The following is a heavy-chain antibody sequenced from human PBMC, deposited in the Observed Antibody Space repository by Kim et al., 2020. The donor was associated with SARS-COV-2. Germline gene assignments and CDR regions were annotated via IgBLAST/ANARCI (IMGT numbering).Heavy chain of an antibody. J-gene: IGHJ4*02. CDR1: GGSISSSSYY. D-gene: IGHD3-10*01. CDR2: IYYSRST. V-gene: IGHV4-39*01. Sequence: SETLSLTCTVSGGSISSSSYYWAWIRQPPGKGLEWIGSIYYSRSTYYNPSLKSRVTISIDTSKNQFSLTLSSVNAAYTAVYYRARTYYYGSGSCQWGQGT. CDR3: ARTYYYGSGSCQ.